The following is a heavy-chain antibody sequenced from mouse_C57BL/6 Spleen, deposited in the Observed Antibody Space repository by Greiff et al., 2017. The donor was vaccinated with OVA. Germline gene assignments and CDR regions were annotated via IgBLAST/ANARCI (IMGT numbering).Heavy chain of an antibody. J-gene: IGHJ3*01. CDR3: AREGNYYGSSAWFAY. CDR1: GYTFTSYW. CDR2: IHPNSGST. D-gene: IGHD1-1*01. V-gene: IGHV1-64*01. Sequence: QVQLQQSGAELVKPGASVKLSCKASGYTFTSYWMHWVKQRPGQGLEWIGMIHPNSGSTNYNEKFKSKATLTVDKSSSTAYMQLSSLTSEDSAVYYCAREGNYYGSSAWFAYWGQGTLVTVSA.